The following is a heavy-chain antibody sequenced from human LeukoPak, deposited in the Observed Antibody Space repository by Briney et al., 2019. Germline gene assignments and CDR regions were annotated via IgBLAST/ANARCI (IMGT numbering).Heavy chain of an antibody. J-gene: IGHJ1*01. CDR1: GFTFEDYG. CDR3: AKDRIPRLRRYDSSGYYTYLQE. V-gene: IGHV3-43*02. CDR2: ISGDGCST. Sequence: GGSLSLSCAGSGFTFEDYGMHWVRQPPGKGLEWVSLISGDGCSTYYADSVKGRFTISRDNSKNSLYLQMNSLRTEDTALYYCAKDRIPRLRRYDSSGYYTYLQEWGQGTLVTVSS. D-gene: IGHD3-22*01.